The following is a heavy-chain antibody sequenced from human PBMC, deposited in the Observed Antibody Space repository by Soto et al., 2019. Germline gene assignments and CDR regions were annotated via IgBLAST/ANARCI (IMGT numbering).Heavy chain of an antibody. J-gene: IGHJ6*02. D-gene: IGHD6-13*01. Sequence: QVQLVQSGAEVKKPGASVKVSCKASGYTFTSYGISWVRQAPGQGLEWRGWISAYNGNTNYAQKLQGRVTMTTDTSTSTAYMELRSLRSDDTAVYYCARGAAAAGTVNYYYYYGMDVWGQGTTVTVSS. V-gene: IGHV1-18*04. CDR3: ARGAAAAGTVNYYYYYGMDV. CDR1: GYTFTSYG. CDR2: ISAYNGNT.